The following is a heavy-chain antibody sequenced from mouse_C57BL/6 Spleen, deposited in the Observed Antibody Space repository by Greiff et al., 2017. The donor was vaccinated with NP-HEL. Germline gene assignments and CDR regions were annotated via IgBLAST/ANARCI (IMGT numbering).Heavy chain of an antibody. CDR1: GYAFSRSW. CDR2: IYPGDGDT. CDR3: ARNYGNYGGARDY. J-gene: IGHJ4*01. D-gene: IGHD2-1*01. V-gene: IGHV1-82*01. Sequence: VPLQQSGPELVKPGASVKISCKASGYAFSRSWMNWVKQRPGKGLEWIGRIYPGDGDTTYNGKFKGKATLTADKSSSTAYMQLSSLTSEDSAVYFCARNYGNYGGARDYWGQGTSVTVSS.